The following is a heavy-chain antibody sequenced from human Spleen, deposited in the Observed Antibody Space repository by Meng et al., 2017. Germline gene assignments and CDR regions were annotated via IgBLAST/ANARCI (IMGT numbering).Heavy chain of an antibody. J-gene: IGHJ4*02. D-gene: IGHD2-15*01. CDR3: AREVAGYFDY. CDR1: GFTFRDYA. CDR2: ISSDGSYK. Sequence: GESLKISCAGSGFTFRDYAMHWVRQAPGKGHEWVAVISSDGSYKDYADSVKGRFTITRDNSKNTVYVQMNSLRSEDTAVYYCAREVAGYFDYWGQGTLVTVSS. V-gene: IGHV3-30*01.